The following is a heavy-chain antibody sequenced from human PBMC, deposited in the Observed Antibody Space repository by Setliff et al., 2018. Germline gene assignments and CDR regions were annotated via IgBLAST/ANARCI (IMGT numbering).Heavy chain of an antibody. Sequence: GGSLRLSCAASGFTFSNAWMSWVRQAPGKGLEWVANIQQGGGEKYYLDSVKGRFTISRDNAKNSLYLQMNSLRAEDTAVYYCARDYYDSSGYYPYYYYYYGMDVWGQGTTVTV. V-gene: IGHV3-7*01. D-gene: IGHD3-22*01. CDR3: ARDYYDSSGYYPYYYYYYGMDV. CDR1: GFTFSNAW. J-gene: IGHJ6*02. CDR2: IQQGGGEK.